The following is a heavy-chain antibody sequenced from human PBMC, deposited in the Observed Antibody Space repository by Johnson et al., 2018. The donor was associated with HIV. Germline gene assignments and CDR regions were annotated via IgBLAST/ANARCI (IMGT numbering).Heavy chain of an antibody. Sequence: VQLVESGGGLVPPGRSLRLSCTASGFTFGDYAMSWVRQAPGKGLEWVGFIRSKTYGRTTEYAASVKGRFTISRDDSKSIAYLQMNSLKTEDTAVYYCTRDQKFGPLCGGDDAFDIWGHGTMVTVSS. CDR2: IRSKTYGRTT. CDR3: TRDQKFGPLCGGDDAFDI. D-gene: IGHD2-21*01. CDR1: GFTFGDYA. J-gene: IGHJ3*02. V-gene: IGHV3-49*04.